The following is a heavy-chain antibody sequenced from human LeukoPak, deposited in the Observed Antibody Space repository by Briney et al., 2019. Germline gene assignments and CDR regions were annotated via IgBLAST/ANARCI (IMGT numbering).Heavy chain of an antibody. J-gene: IGHJ5*02. CDR1: GFTFSDYY. V-gene: IGHV3-11*04. Sequence: GGSLRLSCAASGFTFSDYYMSWIRQAPGKGLEWVSYISSSGSTIYYADSVKGRFTISRDNAKNSLYLQMNSLRAEDTAVYYCARVSGYYDFWSGYLSWFDPWGQGTLVTVSS. CDR2: ISSSGSTI. D-gene: IGHD3-3*01. CDR3: ARVSGYYDFWSGYLSWFDP.